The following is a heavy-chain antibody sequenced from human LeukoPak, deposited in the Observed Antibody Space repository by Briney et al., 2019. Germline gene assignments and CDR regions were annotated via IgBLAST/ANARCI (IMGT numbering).Heavy chain of an antibody. Sequence: KHGESLKISCKGSGYNFAQYRIGWVRQMPGKGLKWMGITHPGDSDTIYSPSFQGQATMSADKSISTAYLQWSSLKASDTAMYYCARLWGGIVAADGAFDIWGQGTMVTVSS. CDR1: GYNFAQYR. V-gene: IGHV5-51*01. CDR3: ARLWGGIVAADGAFDI. D-gene: IGHD1-26*01. J-gene: IGHJ3*02. CDR2: THPGDSDT.